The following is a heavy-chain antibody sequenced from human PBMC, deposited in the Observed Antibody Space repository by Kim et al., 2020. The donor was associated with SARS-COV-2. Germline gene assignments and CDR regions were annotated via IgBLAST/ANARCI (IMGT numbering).Heavy chain of an antibody. J-gene: IGHJ4*02. CDR2: IIPILGIA. Sequence: SVKVSCKASGGTFSSYAISWVRQAPGQGLEWMGRIIPILGIANYAQKFQGRVTITADKSTSTAYMELSSLRSEDTAVYYFARDVSGIAADEDDWGQVTL. V-gene: IGHV1-69*04. CDR1: GGTFSSYA. D-gene: IGHD6-13*01. CDR3: ARDVSGIAADEDD.